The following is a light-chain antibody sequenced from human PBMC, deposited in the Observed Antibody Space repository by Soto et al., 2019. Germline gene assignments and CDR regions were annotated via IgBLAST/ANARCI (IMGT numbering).Light chain of an antibody. CDR3: QVWDTNSDHYV. Sequence: SYELTQPPSVSVAPGQTATCTCGGTNIGFKSVHWYQQKPGQAPVLVVYDDIVRPSGIPERFSASNSGNAATLTIGRVEAGDEADYFCQVWDTNSDHYVFGTGTKLT. V-gene: IGLV3-21*02. CDR1: NIGFKS. J-gene: IGLJ1*01. CDR2: DDI.